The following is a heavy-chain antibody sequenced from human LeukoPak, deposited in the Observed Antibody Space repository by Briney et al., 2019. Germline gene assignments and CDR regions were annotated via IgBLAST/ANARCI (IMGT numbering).Heavy chain of an antibody. Sequence: GASVKVSCKASGYTFTGYSMHWVRQAPGQELEWMGWINPNSGGTNYAQKFQGRVTMTRDTSISTAYMGLSRLRSDDTAVYYCARDWVNTMVRGVIDYWGQGTLVTVSA. CDR1: GYTFTGYS. D-gene: IGHD3-10*01. J-gene: IGHJ4*02. CDR2: INPNSGGT. CDR3: ARDWVNTMVRGVIDY. V-gene: IGHV1-2*02.